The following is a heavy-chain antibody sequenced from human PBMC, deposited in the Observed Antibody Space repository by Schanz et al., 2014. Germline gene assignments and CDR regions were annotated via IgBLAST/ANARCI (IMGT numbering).Heavy chain of an antibody. CDR3: AAPIAVNAFNV. D-gene: IGHD6-19*01. CDR1: GFSFDSYN. Sequence: EVQLVESGGGLVKPGGSLRLSCTASGFSFDSYNMNWVRQSPGKGLEWVSRIKNDGSTTVYADSVKGRFTISRDNAKNTLYLQMNSLRDEDTAVYYCAAPIAVNAFNVWGQGTMVTVSS. V-gene: IGHV3-74*02. J-gene: IGHJ3*01. CDR2: IKNDGSTT.